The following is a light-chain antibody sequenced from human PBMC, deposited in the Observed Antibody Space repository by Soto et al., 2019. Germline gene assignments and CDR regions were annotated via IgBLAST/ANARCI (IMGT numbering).Light chain of an antibody. Sequence: ETALTQSPATLSLSPGERATLSCRASQSVDTFLAWYQQKPGQAPRLLIYDASNRATGIPARFSGSGSGTDFTLTISSLEPEDFAVYYCQQYNKWPLTFGQGTKVEIK. J-gene: IGKJ1*01. CDR2: DAS. CDR1: QSVDTF. V-gene: IGKV3-11*01. CDR3: QQYNKWPLT.